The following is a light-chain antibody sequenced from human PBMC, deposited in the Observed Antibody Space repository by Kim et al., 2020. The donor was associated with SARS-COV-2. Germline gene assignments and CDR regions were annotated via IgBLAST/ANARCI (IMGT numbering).Light chain of an antibody. J-gene: IGLJ3*02. CDR3: QSFDSRLTGSV. Sequence: QKLTMSCTGRSSHIGAGYDVHWYRQLPGTAPKLVIYNNNNRPSGAPDRFSGSNSGTSDSLVITGLQAEDEADYYCQSFDSRLTGSVFGGGTQLTVL. CDR2: NNN. CDR1: SSHIGAGYD. V-gene: IGLV1-40*01.